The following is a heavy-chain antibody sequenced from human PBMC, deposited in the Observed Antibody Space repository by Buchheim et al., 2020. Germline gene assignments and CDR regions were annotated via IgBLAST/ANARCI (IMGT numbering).Heavy chain of an antibody. V-gene: IGHV3-15*01. D-gene: IGHD1-26*01. Sequence: EVQLVESGGGLVKPGGSLRLSCAASGFSFSNAWMSWVRQAPGKGLEWVGRIKSKADGGATDYGAPVKGRFTISRDDSKETLFLEMNSLKTEDTALYYCSTDNRKVGPQFDYWGQGT. CDR1: GFSFSNAW. CDR3: STDNRKVGPQFDY. CDR2: IKSKADGGAT. J-gene: IGHJ4*02.